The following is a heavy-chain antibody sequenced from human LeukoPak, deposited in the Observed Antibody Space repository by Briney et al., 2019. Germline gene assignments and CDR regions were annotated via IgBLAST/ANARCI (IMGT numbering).Heavy chain of an antibody. D-gene: IGHD4-23*01. CDR3: AKHRSFYGNSAVDS. V-gene: IGHV3-23*01. J-gene: IGHJ4*02. CDR2: ISGSGGTT. CDR1: GFTFSSYG. Sequence: WGSLRLSCAASGFTFSSYGMSWVRQAPGKGLEWVSPISGSGGTTYYADSVKGRFTISRDNSKNTLYLQMNSLRAEDTAVYYCAKHRSFYGNSAVDSWGQGTLVTVSS.